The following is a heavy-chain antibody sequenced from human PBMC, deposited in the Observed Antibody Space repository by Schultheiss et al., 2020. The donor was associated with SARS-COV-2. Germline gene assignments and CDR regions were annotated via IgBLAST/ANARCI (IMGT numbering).Heavy chain of an antibody. CDR2: MWYDGTNK. D-gene: IGHD5-18*01. Sequence: GSLRLSCAASGFTFSSYAMSWVRQAPGKGLEWVALMWYDGTNKYYGDSVKGRFTISRDNSKYTLDLQMNSLRAEDTAVYYCAREGYSYGHYYYGMDVWGQGTTVTVSS. CDR1: GFTFSSYA. J-gene: IGHJ6*02. V-gene: IGHV3-33*08. CDR3: AREGYSYGHYYYGMDV.